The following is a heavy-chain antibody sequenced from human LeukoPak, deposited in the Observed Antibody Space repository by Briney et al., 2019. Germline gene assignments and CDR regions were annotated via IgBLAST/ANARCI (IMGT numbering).Heavy chain of an antibody. CDR3: AKEVWSGSYFDY. Sequence: GGSLRLSCAASGFTLSSYAMSWVRQAPGKGLEWVSAISGSGGSTYYADSVKGRFTISGDNSKNTLYLQMNSLRAEDTAVYYCAKEVWSGSYFDYWGQGTLVTVSS. CDR1: GFTLSSYA. D-gene: IGHD3-3*01. J-gene: IGHJ4*02. V-gene: IGHV3-23*01. CDR2: ISGSGGST.